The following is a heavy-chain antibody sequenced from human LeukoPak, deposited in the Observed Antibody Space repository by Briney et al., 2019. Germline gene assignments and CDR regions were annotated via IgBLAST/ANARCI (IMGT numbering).Heavy chain of an antibody. CDR1: GGSFSGYY. D-gene: IGHD4-17*01. V-gene: IGHV4-34*01. CDR2: INHSGST. J-gene: IGHJ4*02. CDR3: AGLPRMTTAYFDY. Sequence: SETLSLTCAVYGGSFSGYYWSWIRQPPGKGLEWIGEINHSGSTYYNPSLKSRVTISVDTSKNQFSLKLSSVTAADTAVYYCAGLPRMTTAYFDYWGQGTLVTVSS.